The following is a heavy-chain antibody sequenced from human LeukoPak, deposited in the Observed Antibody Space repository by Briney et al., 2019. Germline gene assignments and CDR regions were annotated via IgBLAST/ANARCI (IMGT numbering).Heavy chain of an antibody. J-gene: IGHJ4*02. Sequence: SETLSLTCAVYGGSFSGYYWSWIRQPPGKGLEWIGSIYYSGSTYYNPSLKSRVTISVDTSKNQFSLKLSSVTAADTAVYYCARRNYGDYGFDYWGQGTLVTVSS. V-gene: IGHV4-34*01. CDR1: GGSFSGYY. CDR3: ARRNYGDYGFDY. D-gene: IGHD4-17*01. CDR2: IYYSGST.